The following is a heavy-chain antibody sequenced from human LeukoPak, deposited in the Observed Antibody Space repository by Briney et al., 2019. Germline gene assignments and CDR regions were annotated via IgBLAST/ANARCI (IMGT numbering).Heavy chain of an antibody. D-gene: IGHD6-19*01. J-gene: IGHJ6*02. Sequence: GGSLRLSCAASGFTFSSYAMSWVRQAPGKGPEWVSAISGSGGSTYYADSVKGRFTISRDNSKNTLYLQMNSLRAEDTAVYYCAKAVAGTFLYYYYGMDVWGQGTTVTVSS. V-gene: IGHV3-23*01. CDR3: AKAVAGTFLYYYYGMDV. CDR1: GFTFSSYA. CDR2: ISGSGGST.